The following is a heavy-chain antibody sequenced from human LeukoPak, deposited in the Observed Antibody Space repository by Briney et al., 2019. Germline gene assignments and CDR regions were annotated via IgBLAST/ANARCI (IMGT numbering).Heavy chain of an antibody. CDR2: ISSSGSTI. D-gene: IGHD3-22*01. V-gene: IGHV3-48*03. CDR3: AKVTYYYDSSGYYKGYYFDY. CDR1: GFTFSSYE. Sequence: GGSLRLSCAASGFTFSSYEMNWVRQAPGKGLEWVSYISSSGSTIYYADSVKGRFTISRDNSKNTLYLQMNGLRAEDTAVYYCAKVTYYYDSSGYYKGYYFDYWGQGTLVTVSS. J-gene: IGHJ4*02.